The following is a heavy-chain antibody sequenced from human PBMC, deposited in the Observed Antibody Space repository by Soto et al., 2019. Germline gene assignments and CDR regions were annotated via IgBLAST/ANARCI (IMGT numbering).Heavy chain of an antibody. D-gene: IGHD1-26*01. V-gene: IGHV4-39*01. Sequence: PSETLSLTCTVSGGSISSSSYYWGWIRQPPGKGLEWIGSIYYSGSTYYNPSLKSRVTISVDTSKNQFSLKLSSVTAADTAVYYCARGRSRSGIDYWGQGTLVTVSS. J-gene: IGHJ4*02. CDR2: IYYSGST. CDR1: GGSISSSSYY. CDR3: ARGRSRSGIDY.